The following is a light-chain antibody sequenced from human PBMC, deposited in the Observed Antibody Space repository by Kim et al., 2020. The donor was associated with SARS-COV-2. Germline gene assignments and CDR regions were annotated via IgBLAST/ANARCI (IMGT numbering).Light chain of an antibody. CDR3: QSYDSSLRGV. CDR2: GNS. Sequence: GQRVTLSWTGSSSNSGVGYVVHWYQHRPGTAPKLLIYGNSNRPSGVPDRFSGSKSGTSASLAITGLQAEDEADYYCQSYDSSLRGVFGGGTQLTVL. J-gene: IGLJ3*02. CDR1: SSNSGVGYV. V-gene: IGLV1-40*01.